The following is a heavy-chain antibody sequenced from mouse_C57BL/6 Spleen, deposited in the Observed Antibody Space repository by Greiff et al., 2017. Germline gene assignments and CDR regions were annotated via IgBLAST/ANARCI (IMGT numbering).Heavy chain of an antibody. CDR3: ARKAQYGSSLDY. J-gene: IGHJ2*01. V-gene: IGHV1-69*01. Sequence: VQLQQPGAELVMPGASVKLSCKASGYTFTSYWMHWVKQRPGQGLEWIGEIDPSDSYTNYNQKFKGKSTLTVDKSSSTAYMQLSSLTSEDSAVYYCARKAQYGSSLDYWGQGTTRTVSS. CDR2: IDPSDSYT. CDR1: GYTFTSYW. D-gene: IGHD1-1*01.